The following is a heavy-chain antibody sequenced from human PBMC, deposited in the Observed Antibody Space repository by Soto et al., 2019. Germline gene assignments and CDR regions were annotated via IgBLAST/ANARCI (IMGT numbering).Heavy chain of an antibody. J-gene: IGHJ3*02. D-gene: IGHD3-10*02. CDR2: IYDTWTT. Sequence: QVQLQEAGPGLVRPSQTLSLTCTVAGGSMSENDYYWSWLLQSPGQGLQWIGYIYDTWTTSYSPSLKSRVTISADTSRNQFSLKLTSVTAADTALYFCARGIVRGGFDIWGQGTLVTVSS. V-gene: IGHV4-30-4*01. CDR3: ARGIVRGGFDI. CDR1: GGSMSENDYY.